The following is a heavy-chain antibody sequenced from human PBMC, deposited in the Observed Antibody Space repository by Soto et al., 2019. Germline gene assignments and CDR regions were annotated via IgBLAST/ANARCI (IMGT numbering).Heavy chain of an antibody. CDR2: IDYSGST. CDR3: ERAPYVSRNFDWFLYGLDV. D-gene: IGHD3-9*01. Sequence: SETLSLTCTVSGGSVSSGSYHWSWIRQPPGKGLEWIGYIDYSGSTKYNPTLESRVTVSVDRSKNQLSLKVTAVTVADTAVYYCERAPYVSRNFDWFLYGLDVWGQGTTVTVSS. J-gene: IGHJ6*02. CDR1: GGSVSSGSYH. V-gene: IGHV4-61*01.